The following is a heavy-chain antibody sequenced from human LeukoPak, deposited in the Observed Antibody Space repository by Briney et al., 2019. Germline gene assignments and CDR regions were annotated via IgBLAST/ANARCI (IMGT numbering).Heavy chain of an antibody. CDR1: RYTFTSYY. J-gene: IGHJ6*02. CDR3: ARNYQQSVAGGNYYYYGMDV. D-gene: IGHD6-19*01. Sequence: ASVKVSCKASRYTFTSYYMHWVRQAPGQGLEWMGIINPSGGSTSYAQKFQGRVTMTRDTSTSTVYMELSSLRSEDTAVYYCARNYQQSVAGGNYYYYGMDVWGQGTTVTVSS. CDR2: INPSGGST. V-gene: IGHV1-46*01.